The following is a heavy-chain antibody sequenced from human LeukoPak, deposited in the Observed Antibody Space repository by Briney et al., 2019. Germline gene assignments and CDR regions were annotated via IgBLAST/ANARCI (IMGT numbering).Heavy chain of an antibody. Sequence: ASVKVSCKASGGTFSSYAISWVRQAPGQGLEWMGGIIPIFGTANYAQKFQGRVTTTADESTSTAYMELSSLRSEDTAVYYCARGVITEYSSSSFDYWGQGTLVTVSS. J-gene: IGHJ4*02. CDR3: ARGVITEYSSSSFDY. CDR1: GGTFSSYA. D-gene: IGHD6-6*01. CDR2: IIPIFGTA. V-gene: IGHV1-69*13.